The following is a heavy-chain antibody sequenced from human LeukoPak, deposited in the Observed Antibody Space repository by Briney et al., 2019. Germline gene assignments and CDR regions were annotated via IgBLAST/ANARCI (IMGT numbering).Heavy chain of an antibody. CDR2: IIPIFGTA. J-gene: IGHJ4*02. V-gene: IGHV1-69*13. D-gene: IGHD6-19*01. CDR1: GGTFSSYT. Sequence: ASVKVSCKASGGTFSSYTISWVRQAPGQGLEWMGGIIPIFGTANYAQKFQGRVTITADESTSTAYMELSSLRSEDTAVYYCARDAPVAQYYFDYWGQGTLVTVSS. CDR3: ARDAPVAQYYFDY.